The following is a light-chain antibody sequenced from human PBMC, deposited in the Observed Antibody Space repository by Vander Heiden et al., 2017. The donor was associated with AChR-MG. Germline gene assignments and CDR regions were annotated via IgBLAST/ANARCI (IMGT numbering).Light chain of an antibody. V-gene: IGLV3-1*01. CDR1: KLGDKY. CDR3: QAWDSSTAWV. CDR2: QDS. Sequence: SYAMTQPPSVSGSPGETASITCSGDKLGDKYACCYQQKPGQSPVLVIYQDSKRPSGITERFSGSNSGNTATLTISGTQAMDEADYYCQAWDSSTAWVFGGGTKLTVL. J-gene: IGLJ3*02.